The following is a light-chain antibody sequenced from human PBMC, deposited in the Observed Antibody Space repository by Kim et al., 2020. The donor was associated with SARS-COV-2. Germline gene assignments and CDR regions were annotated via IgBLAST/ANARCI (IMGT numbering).Light chain of an antibody. V-gene: IGKV1-17*01. CDR1: QAIRND. Sequence: DIQMTQSPSSLPASVGDRVTITCRASQAIRNDLGWYQQKPRKAPKRLFFAGSSLQSGVPSRFSVSGCGTEFTHTISSLQPEDFATYFCLQHNSYPQTFGQRTKMDIK. CDR2: AGS. J-gene: IGKJ1*01. CDR3: LQHNSYPQT.